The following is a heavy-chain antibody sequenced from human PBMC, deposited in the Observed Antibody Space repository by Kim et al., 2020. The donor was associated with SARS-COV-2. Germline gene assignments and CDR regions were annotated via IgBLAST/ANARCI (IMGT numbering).Heavy chain of an antibody. CDR2: IYYSGST. CDR1: GGSISSSSYY. CDR3: ARDSGRTYTAMANFDY. V-gene: IGHV4-39*07. Sequence: SETLSLTCTVSGGSISSSSYYWGWIRQPPGKGLEWIGSIYYSGSTYYNPSLKSRVTISVDTSKNQFSLKLSSVTAADTAVYYCARDSGRTYTAMANFDYWGQGTLVTVSS. D-gene: IGHD5-18*01. J-gene: IGHJ4*02.